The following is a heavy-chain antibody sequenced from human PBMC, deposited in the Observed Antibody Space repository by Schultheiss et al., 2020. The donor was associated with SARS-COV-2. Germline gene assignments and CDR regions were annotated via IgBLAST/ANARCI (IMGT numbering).Heavy chain of an antibody. CDR3: ARDQPPSKWDYYYGMDV. J-gene: IGHJ6*02. Sequence: SQTLSLTCTVSGGSIRSYYWSWIRQPPGKGLEWIGEINHSGSTNYNPSLKSRVTISVDTSKNQFSLKLSSVTAADTAVYYCARDQPPSKWDYYYGMDVWGQGTTVTVSS. CDR2: INHSGST. D-gene: IGHD1-26*01. V-gene: IGHV4-34*01. CDR1: GGSIRSYY.